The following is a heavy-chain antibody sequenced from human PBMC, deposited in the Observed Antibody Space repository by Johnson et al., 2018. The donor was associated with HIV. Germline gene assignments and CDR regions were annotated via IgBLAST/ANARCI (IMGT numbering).Heavy chain of an antibody. CDR3: AREALDAFDI. Sequence: QVQLVESGGGGVQPGRSLRLSCAASGFTFSSYAMHWVRRAPGKGLEWLAVVSYDGSNKYYADSVKGRFTISRDNAKNSLYLQMNSLRAEDTAVYYCAREALDAFDIWGQGTMVTVSS. CDR2: VSYDGSNK. J-gene: IGHJ3*02. V-gene: IGHV3-30*04. CDR1: GFTFSSYA.